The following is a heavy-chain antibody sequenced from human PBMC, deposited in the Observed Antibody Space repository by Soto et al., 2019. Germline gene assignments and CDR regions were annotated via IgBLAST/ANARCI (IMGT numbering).Heavy chain of an antibody. J-gene: IGHJ6*02. D-gene: IGHD1-26*01. V-gene: IGHV3-30*10. CDR2: IPYDGSNK. CDR3: ARTRGASGMDV. Sequence: GGSLRLSCAASGFTFRSYSMHSVRQSPAKELESVEIIPYDGSNKSYRDSVKGRFTISRDNSKPTLYLQMNSLRAEDTAVYYCARTRGASGMDVWGQGTTVTVSS. CDR1: GFTFRSYS.